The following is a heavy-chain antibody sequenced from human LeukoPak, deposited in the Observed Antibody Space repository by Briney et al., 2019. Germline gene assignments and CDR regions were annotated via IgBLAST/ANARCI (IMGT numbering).Heavy chain of an antibody. Sequence: PGGSLRLSCAASGFTFSNYAMTWVRQAPGKGPEWVSGIRGSGSTTYHADSVKGRFTISRDNSKNTLYLQMNSLRAEDTAVYYCARDLRGYSGYDYDYYYYMDVWGKGTTVTVSS. CDR2: IRGSGSTT. V-gene: IGHV3-23*01. CDR3: ARDLRGYSGYDYDYYYYMDV. D-gene: IGHD5-12*01. J-gene: IGHJ6*03. CDR1: GFTFSNYA.